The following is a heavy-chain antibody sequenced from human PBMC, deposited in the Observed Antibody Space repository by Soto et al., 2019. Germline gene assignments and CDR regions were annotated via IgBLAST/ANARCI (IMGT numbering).Heavy chain of an antibody. D-gene: IGHD3-22*01. Sequence: QVQLVQSGAEVKKPGSSVKVSCKASGGTFSTYAINWVRQARGQGLEWMGGIIPIFGTANYAQKFQGRVTIIADKSTSTAYMELSSLRSEDTAVDYSARDPASYSDSGGYFPGAFDMWGQGTLVTVSS. V-gene: IGHV1-69*06. J-gene: IGHJ3*02. CDR2: IIPIFGTA. CDR3: ARDPASYSDSGGYFPGAFDM. CDR1: GGTFSTYA.